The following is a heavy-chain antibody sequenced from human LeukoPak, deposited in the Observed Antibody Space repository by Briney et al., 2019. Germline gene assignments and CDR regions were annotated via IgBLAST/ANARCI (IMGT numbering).Heavy chain of an antibody. J-gene: IGHJ4*02. CDR1: GGSISSGGYY. D-gene: IGHD3-22*01. CDR2: IYYSGST. V-gene: IGHV4-31*03. Sequence: PSETLSLTCTVSGGSISSGGYYWSWIRQHPGKGLEWIGYIYYSGSTNYNPSLKSRVTISVDTSKNQFSLKLSSVTAADTAVYYCARGPSDYYDSSGYYHYDYWGQGTLVTVSS. CDR3: ARGPSDYYDSSGYYHYDY.